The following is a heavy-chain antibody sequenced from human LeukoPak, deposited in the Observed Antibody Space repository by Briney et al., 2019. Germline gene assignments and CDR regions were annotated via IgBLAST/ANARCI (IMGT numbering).Heavy chain of an antibody. Sequence: PGGSLRLSCAASGFTFSSNAMTWVRQAPGKGLEWVSAISGSGGSTYYADSVKGRFTISRDNSKNTLYLQMNSLRAEDTAVYYCAKQKGVSWYSEEDYWGQGTLVTVSS. CDR1: GFTFSSNA. D-gene: IGHD2-15*01. CDR3: AKQKGVSWYSEEDY. V-gene: IGHV3-23*01. J-gene: IGHJ4*02. CDR2: ISGSGGST.